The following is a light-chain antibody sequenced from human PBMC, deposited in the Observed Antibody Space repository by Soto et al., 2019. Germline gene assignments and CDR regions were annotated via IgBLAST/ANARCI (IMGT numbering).Light chain of an antibody. J-gene: IGLJ1*01. Sequence: QPVLTQSPSSSASLGASVKLTCTLSIGHDSYAIAWHQQQPEKGPRYLMKVNSDGSHIKGDGIPDRFSGSSSGTDCYLTISSLQSEDEADYYCQTWATHIRLFGAGTKVTVL. CDR3: QTWATHIRL. CDR1: IGHDSYA. V-gene: IGLV4-69*01. CDR2: VNSDGSH.